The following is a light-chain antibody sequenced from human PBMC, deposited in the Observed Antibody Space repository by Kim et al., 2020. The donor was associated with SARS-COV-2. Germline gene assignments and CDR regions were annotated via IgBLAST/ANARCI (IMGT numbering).Light chain of an antibody. J-gene: IGLJ2*01. V-gene: IGLV1-44*01. CDR1: SSNIGSNV. CDR3: AAWDDSLNGVV. Sequence: QSVLTQPPSTSGTPGQRVTISCSGSSSNIGSNVVTWYQQLPGTAPKLLIYSNDQRPSGVPGRFSGSKSGTSASLAISGLQSEDEADYYCAAWDDSLNGVVFGGGTKLTVL. CDR2: SND.